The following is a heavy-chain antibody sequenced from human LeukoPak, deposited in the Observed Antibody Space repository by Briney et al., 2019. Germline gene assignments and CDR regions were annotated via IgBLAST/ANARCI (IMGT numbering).Heavy chain of an antibody. Sequence: GASVKVSCKASGYTFTSYGISWVRQAPGQGLEWMGRINPNSGGTDYAQKFQGRVTMTRDTSISTAYMELSRLRSDDTAVYYCATPVGLRYFDWLSQSDAFDIWGQGTMVTVSS. CDR3: ATPVGLRYFDWLSQSDAFDI. J-gene: IGHJ3*02. V-gene: IGHV1-2*06. D-gene: IGHD3-9*01. CDR2: INPNSGGT. CDR1: GYTFTSYG.